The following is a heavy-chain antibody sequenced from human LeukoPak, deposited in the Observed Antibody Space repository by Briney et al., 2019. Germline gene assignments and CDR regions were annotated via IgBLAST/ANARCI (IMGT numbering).Heavy chain of an antibody. CDR3: AKDRGVDYGDYGAHFDY. Sequence: GGSLRLSCAASGFTFSSYAMSWVRQAPGKGLECFSAFSGSGGSTYYADSVKGRFTISRDNSKNTLYLQMNSLRAEDTAVYYCAKDRGVDYGDYGAHFDYWGQGTLVTVSS. V-gene: IGHV3-23*01. CDR1: GFTFSSYA. D-gene: IGHD4-17*01. J-gene: IGHJ4*02. CDR2: FSGSGGST.